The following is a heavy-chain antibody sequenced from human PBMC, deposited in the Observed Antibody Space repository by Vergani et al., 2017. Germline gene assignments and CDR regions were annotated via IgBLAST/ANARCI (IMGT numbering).Heavy chain of an antibody. J-gene: IGHJ6*02. D-gene: IGHD5-12*01. Sequence: QLLESGGDLVQPEGSLRLSCAASGFTFNHYAMNWVRQAPGKGLEWVSGISGSGGRTYYAGSAKGRFTISRDSSKNTLYLQMNSLSAGDTAVYYCAKANPRNSGYDYLYYYHAMDVWGQGTTVTVSS. CDR1: GFTFNHYA. CDR2: ISGSGGRT. CDR3: AKANPRNSGYDYLYYYHAMDV. V-gene: IGHV3-23*01.